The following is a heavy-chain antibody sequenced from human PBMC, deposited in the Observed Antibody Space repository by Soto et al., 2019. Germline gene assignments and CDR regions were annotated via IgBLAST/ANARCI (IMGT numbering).Heavy chain of an antibody. Sequence: EVALVESGGGLVQPGGSLRLSCTASGFTFSGFWMHWVRQAPGKGLVWVSRINGDGSVTNYADSVKGRFTISRDNAKNTLYLQMNSLRVEDTAVYYCVRVKETRGWGAFDYWGQGTLVTVSS. CDR3: VRVKETRGWGAFDY. J-gene: IGHJ4*02. CDR1: GFTFSGFW. D-gene: IGHD6-19*01. V-gene: IGHV3-74*01. CDR2: INGDGSVT.